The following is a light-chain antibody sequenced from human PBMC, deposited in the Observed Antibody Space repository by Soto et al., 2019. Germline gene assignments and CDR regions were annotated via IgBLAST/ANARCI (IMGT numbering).Light chain of an antibody. CDR3: QQYNNWPPWT. V-gene: IGKV3-15*01. Sequence: EILLTQSPGTLSFSPGETATLSCRASRSVSSNLAWYQQKPGQAPRLLIYGASTRATGIPARFSGSGSGTEFTLTISSLQSEDFAVYYCQQYNNWPPWTFGQGTKVDIK. CDR2: GAS. J-gene: IGKJ1*01. CDR1: RSVSSN.